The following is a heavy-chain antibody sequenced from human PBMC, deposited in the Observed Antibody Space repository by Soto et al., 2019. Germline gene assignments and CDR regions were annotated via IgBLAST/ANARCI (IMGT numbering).Heavy chain of an antibody. D-gene: IGHD2-15*01. CDR2: IIPIFGPA. J-gene: IGHJ5*02. CDR3: ARDLEGVAPGGDWFDP. CDR1: GGTFSSYA. V-gene: IGHV1-69*06. Sequence: GASVKVSCKASGGTFSSYAISWVRQAPGQGLEWMGGIIPIFGPANYAQKFQGRVTITADKSTSTAYMELSSLRSEDTAVYYCARDLEGVAPGGDWFDPWGQGTLVTVSS.